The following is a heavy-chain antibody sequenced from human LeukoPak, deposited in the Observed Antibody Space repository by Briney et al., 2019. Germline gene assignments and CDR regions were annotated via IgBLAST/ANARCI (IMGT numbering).Heavy chain of an antibody. V-gene: IGHV3-53*01. D-gene: IGHD6-13*01. CDR3: ARETRGQQLVRYFDY. Sequence: GGSLRVSCAVSGFTVSCNYMSWVRQAPGKGLECVSVIYSGGSTYYADSVKGRFTISRDNSKNTLYLQTNSLRAEDTAVYYCARETRGQQLVRYFDYWGQGTLVTVSS. J-gene: IGHJ4*02. CDR1: GFTVSCNY. CDR2: IYSGGST.